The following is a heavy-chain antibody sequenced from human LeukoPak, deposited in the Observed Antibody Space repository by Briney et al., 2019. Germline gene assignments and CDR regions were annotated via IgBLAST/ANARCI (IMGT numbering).Heavy chain of an antibody. CDR1: GFIFNDYA. CDR2: IRSDGTNE. J-gene: IGHJ4*02. D-gene: IGHD3-10*01. Sequence: PGGSLRVSCAASGFIFNDYAMHWVRQAPGKGLEWVAFIRSDGTNEYYADSVKGRFSISRDNSRNTLYLQMNSLRPEDTAVYYCAKDPGSDDEEKYFVYWGQGTLVIVSS. CDR3: AKDPGSDDEEKYFVY. V-gene: IGHV3-30*02.